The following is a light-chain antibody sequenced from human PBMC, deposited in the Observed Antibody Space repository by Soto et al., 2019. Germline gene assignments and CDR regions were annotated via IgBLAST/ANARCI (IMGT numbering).Light chain of an antibody. V-gene: IGLV2-14*01. CDR1: SSDVGGYNY. CDR3: SSYTSSSTLGV. J-gene: IGLJ1*01. Sequence: QSALTQPASVSGSPGQSISISCTGTSSDVGGYNYVSWYQQHPGKAPKLMIYEVNNRPSGVSNRFSGSKSGNTASLTISGLQDEEEDDYYCSSYTSSSTLGVFGTGT. CDR2: EVN.